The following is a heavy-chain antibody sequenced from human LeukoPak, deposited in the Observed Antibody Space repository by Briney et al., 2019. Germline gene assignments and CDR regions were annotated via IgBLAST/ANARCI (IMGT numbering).Heavy chain of an antibody. CDR2: IYSGGST. J-gene: IGHJ4*02. CDR1: GFTFSSYA. Sequence: PGGSLRLSCAASGFTFSSYAMSWVRQAPGKGLEWVSVIYSGGSTYYADSVKDRFTISRDNSKNTLYLQMNSLRAEDTAVYYCARESSSSGHGFDYWGQGTLVTVSS. CDR3: ARESSSSGHGFDY. D-gene: IGHD6-6*01. V-gene: IGHV3-66*01.